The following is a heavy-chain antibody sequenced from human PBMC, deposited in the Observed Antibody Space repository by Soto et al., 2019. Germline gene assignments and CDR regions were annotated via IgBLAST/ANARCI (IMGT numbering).Heavy chain of an antibody. CDR3: AKWHTYYYDSRGFAGFDC. CDR1: GLTFRSYA. CDR2: MSGGGETT. Sequence: EVQVLESGGGLVQPGGSLRLACAASGLTFRSYAMTWVRQAPGKGLEWVSAMSGGGETTYYADSGKGRFTISRDNSRNTLYIQTNSLRAEDTAAYYCAKWHTYYYDSRGFAGFDCWGRGTLVTVSX. V-gene: IGHV3-23*01. D-gene: IGHD3-22*01. J-gene: IGHJ4*02.